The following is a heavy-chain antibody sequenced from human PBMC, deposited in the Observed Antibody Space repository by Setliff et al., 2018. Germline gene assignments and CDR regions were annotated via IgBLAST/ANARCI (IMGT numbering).Heavy chain of an antibody. CDR3: ARDNWVDSVMVTEKGEF. J-gene: IGHJ4*02. CDR2: ININVDSI. Sequence: PGGSLRLSCAASGLNFRNSAMNWVRQAPGKGLEWISYININVDSIYYADSVKGRVTISRDDARSTMYLQMNRLRAEDTAVYYCARDNWVDSVMVTEKGEFWGQGTLVTVSS. V-gene: IGHV3-48*01. D-gene: IGHD5-18*01. CDR1: GLNFRNSA.